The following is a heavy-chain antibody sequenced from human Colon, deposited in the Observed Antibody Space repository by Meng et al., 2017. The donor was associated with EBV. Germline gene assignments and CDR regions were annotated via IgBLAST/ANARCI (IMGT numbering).Heavy chain of an antibody. CDR1: GGSIGSSY. J-gene: IGHJ5*02. V-gene: IGHV4-59*08. Sequence: QVQLQESGPGLVKPSEALSLTFTVSGGSIGSSYWSWIRQPPGKGLEWIGYIYYSGSTNYNPSLKSRVTISVDTSKNQFSLKLSSVTAADTAVYYCARHFINWFDPWGQGTLVTVSS. CDR3: ARHFINWFDP. CDR2: IYYSGST.